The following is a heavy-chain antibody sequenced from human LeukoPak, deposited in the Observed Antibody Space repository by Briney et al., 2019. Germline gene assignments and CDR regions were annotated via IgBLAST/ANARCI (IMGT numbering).Heavy chain of an antibody. Sequence: PSETLSLTCTVSGGSISSSSYYWGWIRQPPGKGLEWIGSIYYSGSTYYNPSLKSRVTISVDTSKNQFSLKLSSVTAADTAVYYCARGVAAAKDAFDIWGQGTMVTVSS. V-gene: IGHV4-39*07. CDR1: GGSISSSSYY. J-gene: IGHJ3*02. CDR3: ARGVAAAKDAFDI. D-gene: IGHD6-13*01. CDR2: IYYSGST.